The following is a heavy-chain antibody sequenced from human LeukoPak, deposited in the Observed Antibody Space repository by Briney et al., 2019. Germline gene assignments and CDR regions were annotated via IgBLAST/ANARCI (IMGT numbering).Heavy chain of an antibody. V-gene: IGHV4-31*03. CDR2: IYSTGSR. CDR1: GGSISSGGYY. CDR3: ARGLEYSYYLDV. J-gene: IGHJ6*03. D-gene: IGHD3/OR15-3a*01. Sequence: PSQTLSLTCTVSGGSISSGGYYWSWIRQHPGKGLEWIGHIYSTGSRYYNPSLESRVSVSFDTSKNQFSLKMSSMTAADTAVYYCARGLEYSYYLDVWGKGTTVTVSS.